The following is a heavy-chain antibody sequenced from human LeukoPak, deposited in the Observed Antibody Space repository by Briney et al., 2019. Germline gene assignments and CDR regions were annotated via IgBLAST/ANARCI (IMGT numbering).Heavy chain of an antibody. CDR1: GFTFSSYE. V-gene: IGHV3-48*03. D-gene: IGHD3-10*01. J-gene: IGHJ4*02. CDR3: ARVRSSGSPLDY. CDR2: ISNSGTST. Sequence: GGSLRLSCAASGFTFSSYEMSWIRQAPGKGLEWVSYISNSGTSTNYADSVKGRFSISRDNAKKSLYLQLDSLTAEDTAVYYCARVRSSGSPLDYWGQGTLVTVSS.